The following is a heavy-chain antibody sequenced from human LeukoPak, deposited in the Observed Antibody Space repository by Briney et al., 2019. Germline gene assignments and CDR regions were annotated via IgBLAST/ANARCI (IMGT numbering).Heavy chain of an antibody. J-gene: IGHJ6*02. D-gene: IGHD3-22*01. CDR1: GFTLSSYE. Sequence: GGSLRLSCAAPGFTLSSYEMNWVRQAPGKGLEWVSYISCSGSTIYYADSVKGRFTISRDNAKNSLYLQMNSLRAEDTAVYYCARDRLPYYYDSSGFYSYYGMDVWGQGTTVTVSS. V-gene: IGHV3-48*03. CDR3: ARDRLPYYYDSSGFYSYYGMDV. CDR2: ISCSGSTI.